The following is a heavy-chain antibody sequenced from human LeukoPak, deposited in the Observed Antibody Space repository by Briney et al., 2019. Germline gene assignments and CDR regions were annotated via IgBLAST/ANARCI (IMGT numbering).Heavy chain of an antibody. CDR3: ARDLDHAVAGPFDP. V-gene: IGHV3-21*01. D-gene: IGHD6-19*01. CDR2: ISSSSSYI. J-gene: IGHJ5*02. CDR1: GFTFSGNW. Sequence: GGSLRLSCAASGFTFSGNWMSWVRQAPGKGLEWVSSISSSSSYIYYADSVKGRFTISRDNAKNSLYLQMNSLRAEDTAVYYCARDLDHAVAGPFDPWGQGTLVTVSS.